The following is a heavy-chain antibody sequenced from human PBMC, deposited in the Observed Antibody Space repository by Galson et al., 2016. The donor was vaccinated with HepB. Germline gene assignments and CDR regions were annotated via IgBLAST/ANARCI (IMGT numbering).Heavy chain of an antibody. Sequence: ETLSLTCTVSGDSISYYYWSWIRHHPGKGLEWIGFLYHSGSTRYNPSLMRRVTISGDVSANQFSLKLTSVTAADTAVYYCARHERSGKPITPTGDFWGQGILVTVPS. V-gene: IGHV4-59*08. D-gene: IGHD1-1*01. CDR2: LYHSGST. CDR3: ARHERSGKPITPTGDF. CDR1: GDSISYYY. J-gene: IGHJ4*02.